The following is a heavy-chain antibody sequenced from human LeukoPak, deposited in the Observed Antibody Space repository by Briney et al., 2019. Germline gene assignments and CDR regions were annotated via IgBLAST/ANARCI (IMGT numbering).Heavy chain of an antibody. J-gene: IGHJ4*02. Sequence: GGSLRLSCAASGFTFSSYAMSWIRQAPGKGLEWVSSISGSGGGTYYTDSVQGRFTMSRDNSKNTLSLQMNSLRAEDTTLYYCAKDKLGAGGQSDYWGQGTLVTVSS. CDR2: ISGSGGGT. CDR1: GFTFSSYA. CDR3: AKDKLGAGGQSDY. V-gene: IGHV3-23*01. D-gene: IGHD6-13*01.